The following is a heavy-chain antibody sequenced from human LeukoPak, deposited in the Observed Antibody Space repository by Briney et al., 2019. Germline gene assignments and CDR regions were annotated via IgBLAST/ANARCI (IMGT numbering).Heavy chain of an antibody. CDR3: ARHGHNFWSGYPGRDAFDI. V-gene: IGHV4-38-2*01. Sequence: PSETLSLTCPVSGYSISSGYYWGWIRQPPGKGLEWIGSIYHSGSTYYNPSLKSRVTISVDTSKNQFSLKLSSVTAADTAVYYCARHGHNFWSGYPGRDAFDIWGQGTMVTVSS. CDR2: IYHSGST. CDR1: GYSISSGYY. J-gene: IGHJ3*02. D-gene: IGHD3-3*01.